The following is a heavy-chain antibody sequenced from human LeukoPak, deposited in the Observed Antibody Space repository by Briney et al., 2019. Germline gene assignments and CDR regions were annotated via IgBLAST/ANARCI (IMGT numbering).Heavy chain of an antibody. Sequence: SETLSLTCTVSGGSISSYYWSWIRQPPGKGLEWIGYIYYSGSTNYNPSLKSRVTISVDTSKNQFSLKLSSVTAADTAVYYCAKGYYYYYMDVWGKGTTVTVSS. CDR2: IYYSGST. CDR1: GGSISSYY. V-gene: IGHV4-59*01. CDR3: AKGYYYYYMDV. J-gene: IGHJ6*03.